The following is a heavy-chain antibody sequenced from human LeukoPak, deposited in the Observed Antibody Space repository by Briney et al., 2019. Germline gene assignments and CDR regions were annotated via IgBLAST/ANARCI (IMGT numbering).Heavy chain of an antibody. D-gene: IGHD3-10*01. V-gene: IGHV3-48*03. CDR2: ISSSGSTI. CDR1: GFTFSSYE. Sequence: GGSLRLSCAASGFTFSSYEMNWVRQAPGKGPEWVSYISSSGSTIYYADSVKGRFTISRDNAKNSLYLQMNSLRAEDTAVYYCARAGRYVVRGVDGNMDVWGKGTTVTVSS. CDR3: ARAGRYVVRGVDGNMDV. J-gene: IGHJ6*03.